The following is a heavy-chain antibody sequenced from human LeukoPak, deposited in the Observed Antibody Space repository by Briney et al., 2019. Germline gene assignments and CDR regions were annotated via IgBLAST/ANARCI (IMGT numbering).Heavy chain of an antibody. J-gene: IGHJ5*02. V-gene: IGHV1-2*06. CDR3: ARSSGSRNWFDP. D-gene: IGHD1-26*01. CDR2: INPNSGGT. CDR1: GYTFTGYY. Sequence: ASVKVSCKASGYTFTGYYMHWVRQAPGQGLEWMGRINPNSGGTNYAQKFQGRVTMTGDTSISTAYMELSRLRSDDTAVNYCARSSGSRNWFDPWGQGTLVTVSS.